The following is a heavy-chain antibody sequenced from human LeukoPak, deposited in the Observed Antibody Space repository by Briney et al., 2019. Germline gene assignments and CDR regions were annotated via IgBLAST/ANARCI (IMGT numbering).Heavy chain of an antibody. D-gene: IGHD3-3*01. CDR1: GYSISSGYY. CDR3: ARSLTYYDFWSGYSEINWFDP. J-gene: IGHJ5*02. Sequence: SETLSLTCTVSGYSISSGYYWGWIRQPPGKGLEWIGSIYHSGSTYYNPSLKSRVTISEDTSKNQFSLKLSSVTAADTAVYYCARSLTYYDFWSGYSEINWFDPWGQGTLVTVSS. V-gene: IGHV4-38-2*02. CDR2: IYHSGST.